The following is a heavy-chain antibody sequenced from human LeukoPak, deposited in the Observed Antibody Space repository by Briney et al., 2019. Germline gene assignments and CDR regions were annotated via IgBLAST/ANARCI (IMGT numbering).Heavy chain of an antibody. V-gene: IGHV3-21*01. Sequence: GGSLRLSRAPSGFTFSSYSMNWVRPAPGKGREWGSSISSSSSYIYYADSVKGRFTISRDHAKNTLYLQMNSQRAEDTAVYYGAGVYGSGSRGTKMDVWGKGTTVTVSS. D-gene: IGHD3-10*01. CDR2: ISSSSSYI. CDR3: AGVYGSGSRGTKMDV. CDR1: GFTFSSYS. J-gene: IGHJ6*04.